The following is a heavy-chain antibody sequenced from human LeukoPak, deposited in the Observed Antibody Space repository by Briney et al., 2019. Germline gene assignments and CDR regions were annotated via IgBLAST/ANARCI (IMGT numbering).Heavy chain of an antibody. Sequence: SETLSLTCTVSGGSISSGGYYWSWIRQHPGKGLEWIGYIYYSGSTYYNPSLKSRVTISVDTSKNQFSLKLSSVTAADTAVYYCASYRIPVTGSGFFDYWGQGTLVTVSS. CDR2: IYYSGST. V-gene: IGHV4-31*03. CDR1: GGSISSGGYY. J-gene: IGHJ4*02. D-gene: IGHD4-17*01. CDR3: ASYRIPVTGSGFFDY.